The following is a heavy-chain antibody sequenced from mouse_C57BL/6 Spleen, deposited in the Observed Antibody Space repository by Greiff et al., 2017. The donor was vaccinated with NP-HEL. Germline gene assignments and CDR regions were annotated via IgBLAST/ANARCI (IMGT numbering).Heavy chain of an antibody. V-gene: IGHV1-82*01. J-gene: IGHJ2*01. Sequence: QVQLQQSGPELVKPGASVKISCKASGYAFSSSWMNWVKQRPGKGLEWIGRIYPGDGDTNYNGKFKGKATLTADKSSSTAYMPLSILTSADSAVYFCARVTTVVAPFDYWGQGTTLTVSS. CDR1: GYAFSSSW. D-gene: IGHD1-1*01. CDR3: ARVTTVVAPFDY. CDR2: IYPGDGDT.